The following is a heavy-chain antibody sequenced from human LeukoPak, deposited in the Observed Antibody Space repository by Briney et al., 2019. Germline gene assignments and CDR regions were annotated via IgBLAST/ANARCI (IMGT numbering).Heavy chain of an antibody. CDR3: ARDPTYYYYMDV. Sequence: SETLTLTCTVSGGSISSYYWSWIRQPPGKGLEWIGYIYYSGSTNYNPSLKSRVTMSVDTSKNQFSLKLISVTAADTAVYYCARDPTYYYYMDVWGKGTTVTVSS. CDR1: GGSISSYY. V-gene: IGHV4-59*12. CDR2: IYYSGST. J-gene: IGHJ6*03.